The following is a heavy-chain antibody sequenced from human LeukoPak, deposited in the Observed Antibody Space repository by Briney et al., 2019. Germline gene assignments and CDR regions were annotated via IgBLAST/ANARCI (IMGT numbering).Heavy chain of an antibody. CDR3: ARGWYNSGYYCDY. CDR2: INQDGSAR. Sequence: GGSLRLSCAASGFTFRTYWMSWVRQAPGKGLEWVANINQDGSARYYVDSVKGRFSISRDNAKNSLYLQMNSLRAEDTAVYYCARGWYNSGYYCDYWGQGTLVTVSS. D-gene: IGHD6-19*01. CDR1: GFTFRTYW. V-gene: IGHV3-7*02. J-gene: IGHJ4*02.